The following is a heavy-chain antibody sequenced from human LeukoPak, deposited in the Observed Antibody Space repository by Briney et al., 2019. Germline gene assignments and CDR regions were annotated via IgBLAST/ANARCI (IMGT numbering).Heavy chain of an antibody. CDR2: IYYSGST. D-gene: IGHD1-26*01. CDR3: ARYIVSYPHDAFDI. J-gene: IGHJ3*02. CDR1: GGSISSYY. Sequence: SETLSLTCTVSGGSISSYYWSWIRQPPGKGLEWIGYIYYSGSTSYNPSLKSRVTISVDTSKKRFSLKLSSVTAADTAFYYCARYIVSYPHDAFDIWGQGTMVTVSS. V-gene: IGHV4-59*01.